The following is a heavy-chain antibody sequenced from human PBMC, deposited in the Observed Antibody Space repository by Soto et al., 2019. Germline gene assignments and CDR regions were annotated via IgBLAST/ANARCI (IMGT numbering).Heavy chain of an antibody. J-gene: IGHJ6*02. CDR3: ARRGSGAVEYSSWRPTYYYYGMDV. CDR2: IIPIFGTA. CDR1: GGPFSSYA. Sequence: GASVKVSCKASGGPFSSYAISWVRQAPGQGLEWMGGIIPIFGTANYAQKFQGRVTITADESTSTAYMELSSLRSEDTAVYYCARRGSGAVEYSSWRPTYYYYGMDVWGQGTTVTVSS. V-gene: IGHV1-69*13. D-gene: IGHD6-6*01.